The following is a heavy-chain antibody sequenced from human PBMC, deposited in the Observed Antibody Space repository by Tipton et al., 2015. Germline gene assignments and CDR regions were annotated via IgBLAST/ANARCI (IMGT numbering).Heavy chain of an antibody. CDR3: TLPPHF. V-gene: IGHV3-73*01. CDR1: GFTFSHAW. CDR2: IRNKANNYAT. Sequence: SLRLSCAASGFTFSHAWMNWVRQAPGKGLEWVGRIRNKANNYATSYGVSVKGRFTISRDDSTNTTYLQMNSLKTEDTAVYYCTLPPHFWGQGTLVTVSS. J-gene: IGHJ4*02.